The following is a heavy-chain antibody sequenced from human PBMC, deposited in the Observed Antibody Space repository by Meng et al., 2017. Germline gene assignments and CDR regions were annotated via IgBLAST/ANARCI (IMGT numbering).Heavy chain of an antibody. CDR2: IIPIFGTA. J-gene: IGHJ4*02. V-gene: IGHV1-69*06. D-gene: IGHD4-23*01. CDR1: GGNFSSYA. CDR3: ARGVGYGGNSLYFDY. Sequence: QVQVVQTGAEGKKPGSAVKVSCKASGGNFSSYAISWVRQAPGQGLEWMGGIIPIFGTANYAQKFQGRVTITADKSTSTAYMELSSLRSEDTAVYYCARGVGYGGNSLYFDYWGQGTLVTVSS.